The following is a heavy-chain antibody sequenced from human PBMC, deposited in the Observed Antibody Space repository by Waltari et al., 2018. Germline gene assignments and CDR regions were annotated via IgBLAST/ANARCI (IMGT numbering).Heavy chain of an antibody. CDR3: AKHLGGAGWWNWFDP. D-gene: IGHD1-26*01. V-gene: IGHV4-59*11. CDR1: GGSISSHY. CDR2: VYHTWTP. Sequence: QVQLQESGPGLVKPSETLSLTCTVSGGSISSHYWTWIRQPPGKGLEWIAYVYHTWTPNYNPALKSRATISIDTSKNQFALKLNSVTAADTAVYYCAKHLGGAGWWNWFDPWGQGILVTVSS. J-gene: IGHJ5*02.